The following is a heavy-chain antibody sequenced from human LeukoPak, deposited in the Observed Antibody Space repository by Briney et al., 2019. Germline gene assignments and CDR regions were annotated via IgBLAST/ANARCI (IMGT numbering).Heavy chain of an antibody. V-gene: IGHV4-59*11. Sequence: SETLSLTCTVSGGSISSHYWTWIRQSPVKGLEWIGDIANSGSTSYNPSLKSRVTISIDTSKNQFSLRLSSVTAADTAVYYCGRDALVGYFSYYYMDVWGKGTTVTVSS. CDR2: IANSGST. CDR1: GGSISSHY. J-gene: IGHJ6*03. D-gene: IGHD2-15*01. CDR3: GRDALVGYFSYYYMDV.